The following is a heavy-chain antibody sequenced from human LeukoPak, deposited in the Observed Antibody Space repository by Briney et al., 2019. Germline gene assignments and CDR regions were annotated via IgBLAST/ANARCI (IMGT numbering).Heavy chain of an antibody. D-gene: IGHD6-19*01. V-gene: IGHV3-48*01. CDR3: ARDRGSGWAAYYFDY. Sequence: GGSLRLSCAASGFTFSSYSMNWVRQAPGKGLEWVPYISSSSSTIYYADSVKGRFTISRDNAKNSLYLQMNSLRAEDTAVYYCARDRGSGWAAYYFDYWGQGTLVTVSS. CDR2: ISSSSSTI. CDR1: GFTFSSYS. J-gene: IGHJ4*02.